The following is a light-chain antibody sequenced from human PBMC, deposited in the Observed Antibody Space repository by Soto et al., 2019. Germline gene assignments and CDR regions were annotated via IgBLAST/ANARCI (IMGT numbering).Light chain of an antibody. CDR2: DNN. V-gene: IGLV1-51*01. Sequence: QSVLTQPPSVSAAPGQKVTISCSGSCSNIENNYVSWYQQLPGKAPKLLIYDNNKRPSGMPDRFSGSKSGTSATLGITGLQTGDEADYYCGTWDSSLSAGVFGGGTKLTVL. CDR3: GTWDSSLSAGV. CDR1: CSNIENNY. J-gene: IGLJ2*01.